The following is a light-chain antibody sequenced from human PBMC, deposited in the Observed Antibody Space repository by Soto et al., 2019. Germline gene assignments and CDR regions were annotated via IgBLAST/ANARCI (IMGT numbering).Light chain of an antibody. J-gene: IGKJ3*01. CDR2: DAS. V-gene: IGKV1-16*02. CDR1: QDINND. Sequence: DIQMTQSPSSLSASVGDRVTITCRASQDINNDLTWFQQKPGKAPKSLIYDASKLQSGVPSKFSGSGSGTDFTLTISSLQPEDFATYYCQQYKTYPYTFGPGTKVDIK. CDR3: QQYKTYPYT.